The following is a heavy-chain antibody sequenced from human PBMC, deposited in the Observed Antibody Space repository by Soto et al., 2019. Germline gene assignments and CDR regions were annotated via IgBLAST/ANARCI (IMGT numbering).Heavy chain of an antibody. CDR2: IYYSGST. D-gene: IGHD6-13*01. V-gene: IGHV4-59*01. Sequence: ETLSLTCTVSGGSISSYYWSWIRQPPGKGLEWIGYIYYSGSTNYNPSLKSRVTISVDTSKNQFSLKLSSVTAADTAVYYCARGLSSSWSPFDYWGQGTLVTVSS. CDR3: ARGLSSSWSPFDY. CDR1: GGSISSYY. J-gene: IGHJ4*02.